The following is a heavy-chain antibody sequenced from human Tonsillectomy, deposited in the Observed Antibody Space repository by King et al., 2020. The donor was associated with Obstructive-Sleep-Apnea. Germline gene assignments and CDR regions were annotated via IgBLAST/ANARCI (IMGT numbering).Heavy chain of an antibody. CDR3: ARDRQQLADY. D-gene: IGHD6-13*01. CDR1: GYTFINYG. J-gene: IGHJ4*02. CDR2: ISAYNGNT. V-gene: IGHV1-18*04. Sequence: AQLVQSGAEVKKPGASVKVSCKASGYTFINYGFTWLRQAPGLALEWMGWISAYNGNTNYAQNLQGRVSMTTDTSTSTAYMELTSLISDDTAVYYCARDRQQLADYWGQGTLVTVSS.